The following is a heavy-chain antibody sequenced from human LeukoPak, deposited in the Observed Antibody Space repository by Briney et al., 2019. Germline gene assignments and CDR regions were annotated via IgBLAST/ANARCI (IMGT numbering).Heavy chain of an antibody. D-gene: IGHD3-22*01. V-gene: IGHV3-23*01. CDR1: GFTFSSYA. Sequence: GGSLRLSCAASGFTFSSYAMSWVRQAPGKGLEWVSAISGSGGSTYYADSVKGRFTISRDNSRNTLYLQMNSLRAEDTAVYYCAKDSNVEVTMIVVVTKFDYWGQGTLVTVSS. CDR2: ISGSGGST. CDR3: AKDSNVEVTMIVVVTKFDY. J-gene: IGHJ4*02.